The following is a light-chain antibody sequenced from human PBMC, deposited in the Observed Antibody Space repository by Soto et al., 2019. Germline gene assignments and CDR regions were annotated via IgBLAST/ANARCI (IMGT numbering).Light chain of an antibody. CDR1: QSISSW. CDR3: QQYNSYPT. V-gene: IGKV1-5*03. J-gene: IGKJ5*01. CDR2: KAS. Sequence: DIQMTQSPSTLSASVGDRVTITCRASQSISSWLAWYQQKPGKAPKLLIYKASSLESGVPSRFSGSGSGTEFTLTISSLQPDDFATYYGQQYNSYPTFGHGTRLAMK.